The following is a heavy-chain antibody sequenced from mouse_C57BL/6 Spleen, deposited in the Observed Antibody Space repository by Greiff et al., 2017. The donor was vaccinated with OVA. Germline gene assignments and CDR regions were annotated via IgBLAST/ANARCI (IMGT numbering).Heavy chain of an antibody. CDR1: GYTFTTYP. V-gene: IGHV1-47*01. CDR2: FHPYNDDT. Sequence: VQRVESGAELVKPGASVKMSCKASGYTFTTYPIEWMKQNHGKSLEWIGNFHPYNDDTKYNEKFKGKATLTVEKSSSTVYLELSRLTSDDSAVYYCARGGYGYSYYFDYWGQGTTLTVSS. CDR3: ARGGYGYSYYFDY. J-gene: IGHJ2*01. D-gene: IGHD2-2*01.